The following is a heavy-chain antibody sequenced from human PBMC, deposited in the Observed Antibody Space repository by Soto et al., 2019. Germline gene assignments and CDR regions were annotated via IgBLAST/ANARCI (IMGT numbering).Heavy chain of an antibody. J-gene: IGHJ6*02. CDR1: GYTFTSYA. V-gene: IGHV1-3*01. D-gene: IGHD3-3*01. Sequence: ASVKVSCKAPGYTFTSYAMHWVRQALGQRFEWMGWINAGNGNTKYSQKFEGRVTITRDTSASTAYMELGSLRSEDTAVYYGARVPLLRCLEWLPWYGMDVWGQGTTVTVSS. CDR3: ARVPLLRCLEWLPWYGMDV. CDR2: INAGNGNT.